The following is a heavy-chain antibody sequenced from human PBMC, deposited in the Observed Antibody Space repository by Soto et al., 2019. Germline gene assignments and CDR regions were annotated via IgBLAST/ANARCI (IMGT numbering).Heavy chain of an antibody. CDR3: ATVVVGDFWSGYFRVYWFDP. CDR1: GGSISSSSYY. V-gene: IGHV4-39*01. CDR2: IYYSGST. Sequence: QLQLQESGPGLVKPSETLSLTCTVSGGSISSSSYYWGWIRQPPGKGLEWIGSIYYSGSTYYNPSLKSRVTISVDTSKNQFSLKLSSVTAADTAVYYCATVVVGDFWSGYFRVYWFDPWGQGTLVTVSS. D-gene: IGHD3-3*01. J-gene: IGHJ5*02.